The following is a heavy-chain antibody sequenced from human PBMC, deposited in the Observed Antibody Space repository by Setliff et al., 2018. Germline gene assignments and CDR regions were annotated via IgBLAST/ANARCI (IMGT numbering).Heavy chain of an antibody. Sequence: PSETLSLTCTVSGDPMSSRRYYWAWIRQPAGKGLEWIGQIYTSWSTNYNPSLKSRVTISLATSNNQFSLSLSSVTAADTAVYYCARHATYYYGSGNLPFDHWAQGSLVTVSS. D-gene: IGHD3-10*01. V-gene: IGHV4-61*09. CDR2: IYTSWST. J-gene: IGHJ4*02. CDR1: GDPMSSRRYY. CDR3: ARHATYYYGSGNLPFDH.